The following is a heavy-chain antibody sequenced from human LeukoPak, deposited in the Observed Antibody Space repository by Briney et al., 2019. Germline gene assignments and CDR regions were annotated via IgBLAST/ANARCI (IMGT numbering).Heavy chain of an antibody. V-gene: IGHV3-66*01. CDR3: AREGVGANDYFDY. CDR1: GFTVSSNY. D-gene: IGHD1-26*01. J-gene: IGHJ4*02. CDR2: IYSGGST. Sequence: PGGSLRLSCAASGFTVSSNYMSWVRQAPGKGLEWVSVIYSGGSTYYADSVKGRFTISRDNSKNTLYLQMNSLRAEDTAVYYCAREGVGANDYFDYWGQGTLVTVSS.